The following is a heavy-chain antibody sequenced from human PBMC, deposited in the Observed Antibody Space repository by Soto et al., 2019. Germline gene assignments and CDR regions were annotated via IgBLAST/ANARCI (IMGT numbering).Heavy chain of an antibody. CDR2: ISYDGSNK. Sequence: PGGSLRLSCAASGFTFSSYAMHWVRQAPGKGLEWVAVISYDGSNKYYADSVKGRFTISRDNSKNTLYLQMNSPRAEDTAVYYCSRGGDFWSGSPPYYYYGMDVWGQGTTVTVSS. V-gene: IGHV3-30-3*01. CDR3: SRGGDFWSGSPPYYYYGMDV. D-gene: IGHD3-3*01. CDR1: GFTFSSYA. J-gene: IGHJ6*02.